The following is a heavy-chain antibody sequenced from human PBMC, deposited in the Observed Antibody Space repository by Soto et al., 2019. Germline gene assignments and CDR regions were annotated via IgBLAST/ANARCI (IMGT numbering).Heavy chain of an antibody. CDR1: GGSITAGDYY. Sequence: QVQLQESGPGLVKPSQTLSLTCTVSGGSITAGDYYWGWIRQHPGKGLEWIGYMHYSGRTYNNPALRSRVVISLDTSKTQFSLKLSSVTAADTAEYFCVRYYYVTSGYSNWFESWGQGTLVTVSS. CDR3: VRYYYVTSGYSNWFES. J-gene: IGHJ5*01. D-gene: IGHD3-22*01. CDR2: MHYSGRT. V-gene: IGHV4-31*03.